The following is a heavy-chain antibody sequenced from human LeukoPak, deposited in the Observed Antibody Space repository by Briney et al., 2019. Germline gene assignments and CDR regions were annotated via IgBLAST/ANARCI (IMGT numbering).Heavy chain of an antibody. D-gene: IGHD2-2*02. J-gene: IGHJ2*01. CDR3: ARGRDIVVVPAAIPMYFDL. CDR2: TIPIFGTA. V-gene: IGHV1-69*05. CDR1: GGTFSSYA. Sequence: SVKVSCKASGGTFSSYAISWVRQAPGQGVEWMGGTIPIFGTANYAQKFQGRVTITTDESTSTAYMELSSLRSEDTAVYYCARGRDIVVVPAAIPMYFDLWGRGTLVTVSS.